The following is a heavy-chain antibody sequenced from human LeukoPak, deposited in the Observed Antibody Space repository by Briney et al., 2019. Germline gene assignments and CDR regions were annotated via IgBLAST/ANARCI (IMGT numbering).Heavy chain of an antibody. J-gene: IGHJ4*02. V-gene: IGHV3-53*01. D-gene: IGHD1-1*01. CDR2: IYSGGNT. Sequence: PGGSLRLSCAAPGFTVSSNYMSWVRQAPGKGLEWVSVIYSGGNTYYSDSVKGRFTISRDNSKNTLYLQMNSLKTEDTAVYYCTNEAPFDYWGQGTLVTVSS. CDR1: GFTVSSNY. CDR3: TNEAPFDY.